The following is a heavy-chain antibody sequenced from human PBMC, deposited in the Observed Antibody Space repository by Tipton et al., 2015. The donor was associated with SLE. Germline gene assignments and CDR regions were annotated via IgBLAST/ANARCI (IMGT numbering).Heavy chain of an antibody. J-gene: IGHJ5*02. CDR3: ARAKSAMGSYDT. CDR2: VSHGGST. V-gene: IGHV4-34*01. D-gene: IGHD2-21*01. Sequence: AGLVKPSETLSLTCAVYGGSFSGYYWTWIRQTPGKGLERIGQVSHGGSTNYNPSLKSRVTTVVDTSKNQFSLRLDSVTDADTAIYFCARAKSAMGSYDTWGQGAQVTVSS. CDR1: GGSFSGYY.